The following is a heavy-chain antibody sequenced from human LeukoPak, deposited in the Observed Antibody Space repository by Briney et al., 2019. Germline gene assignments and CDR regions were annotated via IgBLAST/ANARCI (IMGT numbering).Heavy chain of an antibody. D-gene: IGHD5-24*01. CDR2: INPNSGGT. J-gene: IGHJ5*02. CDR3: ARVPDGYDWFDP. Sequence: ASVKVSCKASGYTFTGYYMHCVRQAPGQGLEWMGWINPNSGGTNYAQKFQGRVTMTRDTSISTAYMELSRLRSDDTAVYYCARVPDGYDWFDPWGQGTLVTVSS. CDR1: GYTFTGYY. V-gene: IGHV1-2*02.